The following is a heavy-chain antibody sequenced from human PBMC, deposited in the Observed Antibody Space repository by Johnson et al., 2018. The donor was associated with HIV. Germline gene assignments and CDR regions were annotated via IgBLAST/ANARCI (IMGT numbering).Heavy chain of an antibody. CDR3: AKGEQLVISRKGHDAFDI. V-gene: IGHV3-30*02. CDR2: IRYDASDK. J-gene: IGHJ3*02. Sequence: VQLVESGGGLVQPGGSLRLSCAASGFTFSNYGMHWVRQAPGKGLEWVTFIRYDASDKYSPDSVKGRFTVSRDNSKHPLYLQMNSLRVEDTAVYYCAKGEQLVISRKGHDAFDIWGQGTMVTVSS. CDR1: GFTFSNYG. D-gene: IGHD6-6*01.